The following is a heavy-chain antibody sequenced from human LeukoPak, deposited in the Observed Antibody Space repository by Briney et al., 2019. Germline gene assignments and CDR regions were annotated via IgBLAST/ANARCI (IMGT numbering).Heavy chain of an antibody. CDR3: ARGGSGDWFDP. V-gene: IGHV1-18*01. CDR1: GGTFSSYA. D-gene: IGHD6-25*01. J-gene: IGHJ5*02. Sequence: GSSVKVSCKASGGTFSSYAISWVRQAPGQGLEWMGWISAYNGNTNYAQKLQGRVTMTTDTSTSTAYMELRSLRSDDTAVYYCARGGSGDWFDPWGQGTLVTVSS. CDR2: ISAYNGNT.